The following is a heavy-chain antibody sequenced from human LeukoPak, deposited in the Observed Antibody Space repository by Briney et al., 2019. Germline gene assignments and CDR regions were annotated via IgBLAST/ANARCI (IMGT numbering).Heavy chain of an antibody. V-gene: IGHV3-15*01. CDR3: TTEGIPSTVTTD. J-gene: IGHJ4*02. D-gene: IGHD4-11*01. CDR1: GFTFSNAW. Sequence: PGRSLRLSCAASGFTFSNAWMSWVRQAPGKGLEWVGRIKSKTDGGTTDYAAPVKGRFTISRDDSKNTLYLQMNSLNTEDTAVYYCTTEGIPSTVTTDWGQGTLVTVSS. CDR2: IKSKTDGGTT.